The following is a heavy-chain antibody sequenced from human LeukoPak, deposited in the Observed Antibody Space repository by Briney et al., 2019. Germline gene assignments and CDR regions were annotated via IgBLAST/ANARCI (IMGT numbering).Heavy chain of an antibody. V-gene: IGHV4-59*01. J-gene: IGHJ5*02. D-gene: IGHD6-19*01. CDR1: GGSISSYY. CDR3: ATEGHSSGWYTPNWFDP. Sequence: SETLSLTCTVSGGSISSYYWSWIRQPPGKGLEWIGYIYYSGSTNYNPSLKSRVTISVDTSKNQFSLKLSSVTAADTAVYYCATEGHSSGWYTPNWFDPWGQGTLVTVSS. CDR2: IYYSGST.